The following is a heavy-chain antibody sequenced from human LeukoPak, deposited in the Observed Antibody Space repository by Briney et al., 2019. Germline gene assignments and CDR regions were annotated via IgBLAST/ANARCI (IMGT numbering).Heavy chain of an antibody. Sequence: SETLSLTCAVYGRSFSGYYWSWIRQPPGKGLEWIGEINHSGSTNYNPSFKSRVTISVDTSKNQFSLKLSSVTAADTAVYYCARGTVLGAFDIWGQGTMVTVSS. CDR3: ARGTVLGAFDI. V-gene: IGHV4-34*01. D-gene: IGHD3-16*01. J-gene: IGHJ3*02. CDR1: GRSFSGYY. CDR2: INHSGST.